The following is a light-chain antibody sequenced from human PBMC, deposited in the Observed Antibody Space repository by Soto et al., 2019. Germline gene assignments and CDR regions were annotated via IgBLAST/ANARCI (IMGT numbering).Light chain of an antibody. Sequence: QLVLTQSPSASASLGASVRFNCTLNSGHSHYAIAWHQQQPEKGPRDLMNLNSDGSHIKGDGIPDRFSGSSSGAAISSLQSEDEADYYCQTWGTGTWVFGGGTKLTVL. CDR2: LNSDGSH. V-gene: IGLV4-69*01. CDR3: QTWGTGTWV. CDR1: SGHSHYA. J-gene: IGLJ3*02.